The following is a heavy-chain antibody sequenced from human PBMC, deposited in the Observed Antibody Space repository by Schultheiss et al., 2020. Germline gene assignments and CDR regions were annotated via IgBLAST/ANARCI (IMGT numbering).Heavy chain of an antibody. CDR2: ISAYNAKT. CDR3: ARDTQYDFWSGYYTYMDV. J-gene: IGHJ6*04. CDR1: GSSFTNYG. Sequence: ASVKASFKTSGSSFTNYGISWVRQAPGQGLEWMGWISAYNAKTKYAQNFQGRVTMTTDTSTSTAYMELRSLRSDDTAVYYCARDTQYDFWSGYYTYMDVWGKGTTVTLSS. D-gene: IGHD3-3*01. V-gene: IGHV1-18*01.